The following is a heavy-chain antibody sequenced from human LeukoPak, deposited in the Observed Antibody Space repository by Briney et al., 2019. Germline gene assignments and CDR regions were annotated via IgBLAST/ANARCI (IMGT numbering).Heavy chain of an antibody. V-gene: IGHV3-53*01. CDR1: GFTVSSNS. CDR3: AKERGTAMVRSYYMDV. CDR2: IYSDNT. D-gene: IGHD5-18*01. Sequence: PGGSLRLSCTVSGFTVSSNSMSWVRQAPGKGLEWVSFIYSDNTHYSDSVKGRFTISRDNSKNTLYLQMNSLRAEDTAVYYCAKERGTAMVRSYYMDVWGKGTTVTVSS. J-gene: IGHJ6*03.